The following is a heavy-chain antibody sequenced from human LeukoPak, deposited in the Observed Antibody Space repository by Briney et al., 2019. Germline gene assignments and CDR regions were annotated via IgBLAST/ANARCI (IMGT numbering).Heavy chain of an antibody. D-gene: IGHD5-18*01. CDR3: ARGGDAHRSDTAMVAEGYYGMDV. Sequence: GSSVKVSCKASGGTFSSYAISWVQQAPGQGLEWMGGIIPIFGTANYAQKFQGRVTITADESTSTAYMELSSLRSEDTAVYYCARGGDAHRSDTAMVAEGYYGMDVWGQGTTVTVSS. CDR2: IIPIFGTA. J-gene: IGHJ6*02. V-gene: IGHV1-69*01. CDR1: GGTFSSYA.